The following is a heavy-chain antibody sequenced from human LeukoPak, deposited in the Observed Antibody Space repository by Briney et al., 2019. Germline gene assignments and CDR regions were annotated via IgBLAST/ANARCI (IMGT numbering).Heavy chain of an antibody. CDR3: ASIVGATTTLDI. Sequence: ASVTVSCTASGYTFTGYYMHWVRQAPGQGLEWMGWINPNSGGTNYAQKFQGTVTMTRDTSISTAYMELSRLRSDDTAVYYCASIVGATTTLDIWGQGTMVTVSS. CDR1: GYTFTGYY. J-gene: IGHJ3*02. D-gene: IGHD1-26*01. V-gene: IGHV1-2*02. CDR2: INPNSGGT.